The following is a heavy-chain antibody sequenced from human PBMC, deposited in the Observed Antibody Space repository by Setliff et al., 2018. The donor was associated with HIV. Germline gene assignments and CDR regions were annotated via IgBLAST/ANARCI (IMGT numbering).Heavy chain of an antibody. D-gene: IGHD3-22*01. CDR1: GFTFRNYK. J-gene: IGHJ4*02. CDR2: ISGGGGGT. V-gene: IGHV3-23*01. CDR3: TRVDYHDYNGYIDF. Sequence: GGSLRLSCAASGFTFRNYKFNWVRQAPGRGLEWVSAISGGGGGTNYADSVRGRFTISRDNSNNTLYLHMNNLRADDTAVYYCTRVDYHDYNGYIDFWGQGTLVTVSS.